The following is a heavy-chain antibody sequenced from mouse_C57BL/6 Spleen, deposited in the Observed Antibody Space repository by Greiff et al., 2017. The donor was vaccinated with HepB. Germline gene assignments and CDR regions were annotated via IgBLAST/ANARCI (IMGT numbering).Heavy chain of an antibody. Sequence: VHVKQSVAELVRPGASVKLSCTASGFNIKNTYMHWVKQRPEQGLEWIGRIDPANGNTKYAPKFQGKATITADTSSNTAYLQLSSLTSEDTAIYYCARGIYYDYDRYFDVWGTGTTVTVSS. CDR3: ARGIYYDYDRYFDV. V-gene: IGHV14-3*01. J-gene: IGHJ1*03. D-gene: IGHD2-4*01. CDR2: IDPANGNT. CDR1: GFNIKNTY.